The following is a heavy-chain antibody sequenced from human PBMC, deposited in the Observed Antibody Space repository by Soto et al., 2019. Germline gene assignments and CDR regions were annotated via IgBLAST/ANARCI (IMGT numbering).Heavy chain of an antibody. Sequence: GGSLRLSCSPAGFPLSSYAMHCVRPASGYGLEYVSSISTNGGSTHYADSVKGRFTISRDNSKNTHYLQMSSLRADDTAVYYCVKGEYYYDSSGYYPFDYWGQGT. CDR3: VKGEYYYDSSGYYPFDY. J-gene: IGHJ4*02. CDR2: ISTNGGST. CDR1: GFPLSSYA. V-gene: IGHV3-64D*06. D-gene: IGHD3-22*01.